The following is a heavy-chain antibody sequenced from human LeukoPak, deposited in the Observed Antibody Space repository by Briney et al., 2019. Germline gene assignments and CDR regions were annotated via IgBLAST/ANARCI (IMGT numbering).Heavy chain of an antibody. CDR1: GYTFTSYD. J-gene: IGHJ4*02. Sequence: ASVKVSCKASGYTFTSYDINWGRQATGQGLEWMGWMNPNSGNRGYAQKFQGRVTITTNTSISTAYMELSSLRSEDTAVYYCARVIPWDGYNPYYFDYWGQGTLVTVSS. CDR3: ARVIPWDGYNPYYFDY. V-gene: IGHV1-8*03. D-gene: IGHD5-24*01. CDR2: MNPNSGNR.